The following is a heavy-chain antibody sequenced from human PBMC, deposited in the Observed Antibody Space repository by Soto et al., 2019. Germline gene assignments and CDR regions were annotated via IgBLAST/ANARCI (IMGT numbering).Heavy chain of an antibody. CDR2: ISYDGGNK. Sequence: QVQLVESGGGVVQPGRSLRLSCAASGFTFSNYAVHWVRQAPGKGLEWVAVISYDGGNKYYADSVKGRFTISRDNSNDTLYLQMNSLRAEDTAVYYCARERGWELGPGDYWGQGTLVTVS. V-gene: IGHV3-30-3*01. CDR3: ARERGWELGPGDY. D-gene: IGHD1-26*01. J-gene: IGHJ4*02. CDR1: GFTFSNYA.